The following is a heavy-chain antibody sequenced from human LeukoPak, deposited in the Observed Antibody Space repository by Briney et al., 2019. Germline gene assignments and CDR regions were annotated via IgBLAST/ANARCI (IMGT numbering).Heavy chain of an antibody. CDR3: AKDPRTFYGDLDY. CDR2: MGGSSSSL. CDR1: GFTFSSYS. Sequence: KTGGSLRLSCAASGFTFSSYSMNWVRQAPGKGLEWVSSMGGSSSSLYYADSVKGRFTVSRDNSKNTPYLQMNSLRAEDTAVYYCAKDPRTFYGDLDYWGQGTLVTVSS. J-gene: IGHJ4*02. V-gene: IGHV3-21*01. D-gene: IGHD4-17*01.